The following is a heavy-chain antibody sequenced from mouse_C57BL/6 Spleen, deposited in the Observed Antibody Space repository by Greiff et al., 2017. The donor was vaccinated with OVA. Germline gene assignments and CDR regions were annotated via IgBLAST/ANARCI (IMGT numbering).Heavy chain of an antibody. J-gene: IGHJ1*03. CDR3: ARSVFDV. Sequence: RGLEWIGRIVPNSVGTKYNVKFKSQATLTVDKPSSTAYMQLSSLTSEDSAVYYCARSVFDVWGTGTTVTVSS. V-gene: IGHV1-72*01. CDR2: IVPNSVGT.